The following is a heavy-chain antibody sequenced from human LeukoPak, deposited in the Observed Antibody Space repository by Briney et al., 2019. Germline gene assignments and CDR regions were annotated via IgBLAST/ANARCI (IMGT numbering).Heavy chain of an antibody. D-gene: IGHD3-22*01. J-gene: IGHJ4*02. CDR3: AREPADSSGYYYVSDYFDY. V-gene: IGHV1-2*02. CDR1: GYTFTGYY. Sequence: ASVKVSCKASGYTFTGYYMHWVRQAPGQGLEWMGWINPNSGGTNYAQKFQGRVTMTRDTSISTAYMELSRLRSDDTALYYCAREPADSSGYYYVSDYFDYWGQGTLVTVSS. CDR2: INPNSGGT.